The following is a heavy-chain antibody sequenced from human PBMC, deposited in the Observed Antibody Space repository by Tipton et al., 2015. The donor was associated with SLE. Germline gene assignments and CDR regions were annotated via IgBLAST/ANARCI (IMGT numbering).Heavy chain of an antibody. V-gene: IGHV4-39*01. CDR3: ACHERQVDLYFYYGTDV. Sequence: TLSLTCTVSGGSISSSSYYWGWIRQPPGKGLEWIGSICYSGSTYYNPSLKSRVTISVDTSKNQFSLKLSSVAAADTAVYYCACHERQVDLYFYYGTDVWGQGTTVTVSS. D-gene: IGHD5-12*01. CDR1: GGSISSSSYY. J-gene: IGHJ6*02. CDR2: ICYSGST.